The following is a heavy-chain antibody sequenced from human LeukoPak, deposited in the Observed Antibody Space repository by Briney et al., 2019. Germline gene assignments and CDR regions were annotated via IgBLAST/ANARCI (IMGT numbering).Heavy chain of an antibody. J-gene: IGHJ5*02. CDR2: ISSTSDTI. CDR1: GVIFSNYR. CDR3: TRELAS. V-gene: IGHV3-48*01. Sequence: PGGSLRLSCAASGVIFSNYRMNWVRQAPGKGLEWVSYISSTSDTIYYVDSVKGRFTISRDNAKNSLYLQMNSLRVEDTAVYYCTRELASWGQGTLVTVSS.